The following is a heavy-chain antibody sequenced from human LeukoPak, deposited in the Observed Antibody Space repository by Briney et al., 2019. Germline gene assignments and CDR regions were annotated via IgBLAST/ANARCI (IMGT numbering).Heavy chain of an antibody. CDR2: IYWNDEK. CDR1: GFSLSTSGMG. Sequence: SGPTLVNPTQTLTLTCTFSGFSLSTSGMGVGWIRQPPRKALEWLALIYWNDEKRYSPSLKSRLSITKDTSKNQVVLTMTNMDPVDTATCYCAHRLSVVMADYFDNWGQGTLVTVSS. D-gene: IGHD2-8*01. CDR3: AHRLSVVMADYFDN. J-gene: IGHJ4*02. V-gene: IGHV2-5*01.